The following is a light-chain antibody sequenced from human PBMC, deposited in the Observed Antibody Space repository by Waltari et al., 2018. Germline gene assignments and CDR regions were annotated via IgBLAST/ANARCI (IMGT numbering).Light chain of an antibody. CDR1: HSITHW. Sequence: DIQLTQSPSTLSASLGDTVPITCRASHSITHWLAWYQQKPGKAPKLLISKASSLEKEVPSRFSGSGSGTEFTLTITNLQPDDFATFYCQRYDDYPPTFGGGTKVEIK. J-gene: IGKJ4*01. CDR2: KAS. CDR3: QRYDDYPPT. V-gene: IGKV1-5*03.